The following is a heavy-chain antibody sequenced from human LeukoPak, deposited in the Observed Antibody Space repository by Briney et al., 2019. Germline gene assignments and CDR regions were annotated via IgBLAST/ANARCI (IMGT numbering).Heavy chain of an antibody. Sequence: GGSLRLSCAASGFTFSSYWMNWARQAPGKGLEWVASINHNGNVNYYVDSVKGRFPISRDNAKNSLYLQMSNLRAEDTAVYFCARGGGLDVWGQGATVTVSS. CDR3: ARGGGLDV. CDR2: INHNGNVN. V-gene: IGHV3-7*03. J-gene: IGHJ6*02. D-gene: IGHD3-16*01. CDR1: GFTFSSYW.